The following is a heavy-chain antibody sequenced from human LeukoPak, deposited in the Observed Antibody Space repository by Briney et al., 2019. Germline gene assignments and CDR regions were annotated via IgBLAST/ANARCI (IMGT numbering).Heavy chain of an antibody. D-gene: IGHD3-22*01. CDR1: GFDFSAYE. V-gene: IGHV3-48*03. CDR3: ATLGYHLDS. J-gene: IGHJ4*02. CDR2: FAGSDTTT. Sequence: TGGSLRLSCAASGFDFSAYEMNWVRQAPGKGLEWVSYFAGSDTTTYYADSVKGRFTISRDNAKNSLYLQMNRLRAEDTGLYYCATLGYHLDSWGQGTLVTVSS.